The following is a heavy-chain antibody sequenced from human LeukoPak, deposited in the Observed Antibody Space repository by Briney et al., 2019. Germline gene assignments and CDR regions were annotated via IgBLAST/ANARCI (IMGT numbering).Heavy chain of an antibody. D-gene: IGHD4-17*01. CDR3: AKSRRTVTTGGWFDP. CDR1: GFTFSGSA. Sequence: GGSLRLSCAASGFTFSGSAIHWVRDAPGKGLEWVAHISYDGSNKYYADSVKGRFTISRDNYNNTLYLQMNNLRAEDTAVYYCAKSRRTVTTGGWFDPWGQGTLVAVSS. J-gene: IGHJ5*02. V-gene: IGHV3-30*04. CDR2: ISYDGSNK.